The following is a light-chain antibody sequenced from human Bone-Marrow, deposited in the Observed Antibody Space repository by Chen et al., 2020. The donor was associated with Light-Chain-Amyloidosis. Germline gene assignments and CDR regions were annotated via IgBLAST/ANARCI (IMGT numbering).Light chain of an antibody. Sequence: QSVLTQPPSGSGAPGQRVTISCTGSTSNIGAGYDVHWYQHLPGTAPKLLIYSNTNRPSGVPDRFSGSKSGTSASLAITGLQAEDEADYYCQSFDSNFVVFGGGTKLSVL. CDR3: QSFDSNFVV. CDR2: SNT. J-gene: IGLJ2*01. CDR1: TSNIGAGYD. V-gene: IGLV1-40*01.